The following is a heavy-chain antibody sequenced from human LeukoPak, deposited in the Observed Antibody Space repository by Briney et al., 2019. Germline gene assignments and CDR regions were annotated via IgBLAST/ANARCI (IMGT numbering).Heavy chain of an antibody. J-gene: IGHJ3*02. D-gene: IGHD3-10*01. CDR1: GFTVSSNY. CDR2: IYSGGST. CDR3: ARSLRMVRGAHAFDI. V-gene: IGHV3-53*01. Sequence: GGSLRLSCAASGFTVSSNYMSWVRQAPGKGLEWVSVIYSGGSTYYADSVKGRFTIARDNSKNTLYLQMNSLRAEDTAVHYCARSLRMVRGAHAFDIWGQGTMVTVSS.